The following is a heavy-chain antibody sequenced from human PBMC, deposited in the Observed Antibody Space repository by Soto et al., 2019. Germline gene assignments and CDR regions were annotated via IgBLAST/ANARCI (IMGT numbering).Heavy chain of an antibody. Sequence: PGESLKISCQGSGYFFTNFWIGWVRQMPGKGLEWMGIIYLGDSDTRYSPSFQGQVTISADKSLSTAYLQMNSLRAEDTAVYYCAKEGEAAAAGTSVYWGQGTLVTVSS. J-gene: IGHJ4*02. V-gene: IGHV5-51*01. D-gene: IGHD6-13*01. CDR1: GYFFTNFW. CDR2: IYLGDSDT. CDR3: AKEGEAAAAGTSVY.